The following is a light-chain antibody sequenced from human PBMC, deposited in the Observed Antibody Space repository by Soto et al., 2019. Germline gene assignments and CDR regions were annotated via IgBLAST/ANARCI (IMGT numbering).Light chain of an antibody. Sequence: GDRVTITCRASQSISSWLAWYQQKPGKAPKFLIYDASNLESGVPSRFSGSGSGTEFTLTISSLQSEDFAVYYCQHYNYWPYTFGQGTKVDIK. CDR2: DAS. CDR3: QHYNYWPYT. J-gene: IGKJ2*01. CDR1: QSISSW. V-gene: IGKV1-5*01.